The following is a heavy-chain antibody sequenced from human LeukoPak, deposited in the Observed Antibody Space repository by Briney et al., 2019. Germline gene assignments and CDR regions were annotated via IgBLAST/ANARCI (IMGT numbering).Heavy chain of an antibody. J-gene: IGHJ5*02. CDR3: AREVEAALDP. V-gene: IGHV3-7*01. CDR1: RFSLSSYW. D-gene: IGHD5-24*01. CDR2: IKRDGSEE. Sequence: GGSLRLSCAASRFSLSSYWMSWVRQAPGKGLEWVANIKRDGSEENYVDSVKGRFTVSRDNAKNSLYLQMSSLRVEDTAVYYCAREVEAALDPWGQGTLVTVSS.